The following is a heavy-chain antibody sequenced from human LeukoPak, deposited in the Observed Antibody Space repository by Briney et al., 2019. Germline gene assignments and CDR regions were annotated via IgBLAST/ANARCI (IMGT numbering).Heavy chain of an antibody. J-gene: IGHJ4*02. CDR1: GDSISSGRYY. Sequence: SETLSLTCTVSGDSISSGRYYWGWVRQPAGKELEWIGRIYTSGKTDYNPYTPSLNSRVTVSLDTSKNQLSLFLTSVTAADTAMYYCARSFSGSYYFEYWGQGTLVTVSS. CDR3: ARSFSGSYYFEY. CDR2: IYTSGKT. V-gene: IGHV4-61*02. D-gene: IGHD1-26*01.